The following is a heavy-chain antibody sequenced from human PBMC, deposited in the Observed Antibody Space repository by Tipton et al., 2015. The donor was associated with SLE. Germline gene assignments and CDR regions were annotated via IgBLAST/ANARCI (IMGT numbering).Heavy chain of an antibody. CDR2: ISFNGGHK. J-gene: IGHJ4*02. Sequence: SLRLSCAASGFTFGSNPMSWVRQAPGKGLEWLTMISFNGGHKLYADSVKGRLTVSRDNSRNTLFLQMNSLRPEDTAIYYCAREAGSSSRAGYFDSWGQGTLVTVSS. CDR3: AREAGSSSRAGYFDS. V-gene: IGHV3-30-3*01. CDR1: GFTFGSNP. D-gene: IGHD6-6*01.